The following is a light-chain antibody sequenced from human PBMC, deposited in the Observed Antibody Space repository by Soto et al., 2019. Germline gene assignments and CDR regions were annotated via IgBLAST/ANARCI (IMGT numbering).Light chain of an antibody. CDR2: GAS. CDR1: QSVSSN. CDR3: QHYNNWSPWT. V-gene: IGKV3-15*01. J-gene: IGKJ1*01. Sequence: EIAMTHSPATLSLSPGERATLYCWASQSVSSNLAWYQQKPGQAPRLLIYGASTRVTGVPARFSGSGSGTEFILIISSLQSEDFEVYYCQHYNNWSPWTFGQGTKVEIK.